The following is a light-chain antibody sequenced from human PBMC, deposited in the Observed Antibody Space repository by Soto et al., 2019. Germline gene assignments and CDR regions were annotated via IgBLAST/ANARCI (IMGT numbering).Light chain of an antibody. CDR2: GAS. J-gene: IGKJ2*01. CDR3: QQFGSSPNT. Sequence: EIVLTQSPGTLSLSPGERATLSCRASQSVSSSYLAWYQQKPGQAPRLLIYGASSRATVIPDRFSGSGSGTDFPLTISSWEREDFAVYYCQQFGSSPNTFGQGTKLE. CDR1: QSVSSSY. V-gene: IGKV3-20*01.